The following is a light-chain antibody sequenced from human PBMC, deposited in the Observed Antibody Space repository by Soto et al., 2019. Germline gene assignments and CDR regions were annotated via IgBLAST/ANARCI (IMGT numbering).Light chain of an antibody. Sequence: EIVMTQSPATLSVSPGERATLSCRASQSVSSNLAWYQQKPGQAPRLLIYGASTRATGIPARFSGSGSGTEFTLTLSSLQSEDFAVYYCQQYNIWPPMAFGQGTKVEIK. V-gene: IGKV3-15*01. CDR1: QSVSSN. CDR3: QQYNIWPPMA. J-gene: IGKJ1*01. CDR2: GAS.